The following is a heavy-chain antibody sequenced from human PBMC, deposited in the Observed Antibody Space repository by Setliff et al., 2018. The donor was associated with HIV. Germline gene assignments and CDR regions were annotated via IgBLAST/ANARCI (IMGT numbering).Heavy chain of an antibody. D-gene: IGHD6-6*01. J-gene: IGHJ5*02. CDR3: ARQKASEYSSSFWFDP. CDR2: IIPIFGTT. Sequence: SVKVSCKASGGTFSSYPISWVRQAPGQGLEWMGGIIPIFGTTQYAPKFQGSVTITADESTSTVYMELNSLRSEDTAVYYCARQKASEYSSSFWFDPWGQGTLVTVSS. V-gene: IGHV1-69*13. CDR1: GGTFSSYP.